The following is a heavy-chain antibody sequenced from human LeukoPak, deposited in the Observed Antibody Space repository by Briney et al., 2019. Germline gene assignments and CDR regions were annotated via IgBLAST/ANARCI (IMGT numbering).Heavy chain of an antibody. CDR1: GYTFTSYG. J-gene: IGHJ4*02. V-gene: IGHV1-18*01. Sequence: ASVKVSCKASGYTFTSYGISWVRQAPGQGLEWMGWISAYNGNTNYAQKFQGRVTITADESTSTAYMELSSLRSEDTAVYYCARGYSSSWSHESYFDYWGQGTLVTVSS. D-gene: IGHD6-13*01. CDR3: ARGYSSSWSHESYFDY. CDR2: ISAYNGNT.